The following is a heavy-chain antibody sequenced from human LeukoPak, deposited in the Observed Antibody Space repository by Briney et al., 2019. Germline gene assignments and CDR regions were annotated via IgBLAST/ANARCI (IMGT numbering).Heavy chain of an antibody. D-gene: IGHD3-22*01. CDR2: IYYSGST. Sequence: SETLSLTCTVSGGSISSGGYYWSWIRQHPGKGLGWIGYIYYSGSTYYNPSLKSRVTISVDTSKNQFSLKLSSVAAADTAVYYCARIYDSSGYYPLDYWGQGTLVTVSS. V-gene: IGHV4-31*03. CDR3: ARIYDSSGYYPLDY. CDR1: GGSISSGGYY. J-gene: IGHJ4*02.